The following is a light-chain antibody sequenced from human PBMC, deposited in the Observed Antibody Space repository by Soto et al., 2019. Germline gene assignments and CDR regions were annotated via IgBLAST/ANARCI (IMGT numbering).Light chain of an antibody. CDR1: QSISTY. CDR2: RAS. CDR3: QQSYGSPPFT. Sequence: DIQMTQSPSSLSASVGDRVTISCRASQSISTYLNWYQQKPGTAPKLLIYRASSVKSGVPPRFSGSGSGRDFTLTISSLRPEDIATYFCQQSYGSPPFTFGPGTRVDI. V-gene: IGKV1-39*01. J-gene: IGKJ3*01.